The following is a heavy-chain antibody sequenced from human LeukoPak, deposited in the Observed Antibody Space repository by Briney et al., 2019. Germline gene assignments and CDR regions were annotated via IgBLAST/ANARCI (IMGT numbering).Heavy chain of an antibody. V-gene: IGHV4-34*01. CDR2: INHSGST. CDR1: GGSFSGYY. Sequence: SETLSLTCAVYGGSFSGYYWSWIRQPPGKGLEWIGKINHSGSTNYNSSLKSRVTISVDTSKNQFSLKLSSVTAADTAVYYCAGTMESGSFTTFDYWGQGTLVTVSS. CDR3: AGTMESGSFTTFDY. J-gene: IGHJ4*02. D-gene: IGHD1-26*01.